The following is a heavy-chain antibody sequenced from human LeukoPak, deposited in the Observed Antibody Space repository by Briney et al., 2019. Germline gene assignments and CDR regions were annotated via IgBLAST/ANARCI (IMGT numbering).Heavy chain of an antibody. CDR1: GFTFSSYS. Sequence: PGGSLRLSCAASGFTFSSYSMNWVRQAPGKGLEWVSYISSSSTIYYADSVKVRFTISRDNAKNSLYLQMNSLRAEDTAVYYCARGPEDAVVIIGRYTPFDPWGQGTLVTVSS. CDR3: ARGPEDAVVIIGRYTPFDP. J-gene: IGHJ5*02. CDR2: ISSSSTI. D-gene: IGHD3-3*01. V-gene: IGHV3-48*01.